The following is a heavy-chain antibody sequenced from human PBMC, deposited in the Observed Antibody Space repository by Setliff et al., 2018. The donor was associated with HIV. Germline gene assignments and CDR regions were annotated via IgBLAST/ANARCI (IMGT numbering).Heavy chain of an antibody. CDR2: INHRGSA. J-gene: IGHJ6*03. D-gene: IGHD6-13*01. CDR1: GGSFSGYF. V-gene: IGHV4-34*01. CDR3: ARQGGFSSSYYPRNYVDV. Sequence: SETLSLTCAVYGGSFSGYFWSWIRQSPGKGLEWIGEINHRGSANHNPSFKSRVIISVDTSKNQFSQKLSSVTAADTAVYYCARQGGFSSSYYPRNYVDVWGKGTTVTVSS.